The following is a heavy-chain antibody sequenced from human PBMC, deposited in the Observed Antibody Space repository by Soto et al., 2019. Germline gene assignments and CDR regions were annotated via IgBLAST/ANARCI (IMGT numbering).Heavy chain of an antibody. J-gene: IGHJ5*02. V-gene: IGHV4-59*01. CDR1: GGSIDSYY. CDR3: ARDMYIYDSRTYHNPVTWFDP. Sequence: QVQLQESGPGLVRPSETLSLTCNVSGGSIDSYYWTWLRQPPGKGLEWIGYISYSGSATYNPSLQSRVTISVDTSKSHFSLTLNSVTAADTAVYYCARDMYIYDSRTYHNPVTWFDPWGQGILVTVSS. D-gene: IGHD3-10*01. CDR2: ISYSGSA.